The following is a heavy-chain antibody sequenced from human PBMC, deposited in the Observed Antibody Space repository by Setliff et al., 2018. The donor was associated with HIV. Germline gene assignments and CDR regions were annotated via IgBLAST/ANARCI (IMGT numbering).Heavy chain of an antibody. V-gene: IGHV4-39*07. J-gene: IGHJ5*02. CDR1: GGSISSSSYY. CDR3: ARAPGPYGDYNWFDP. D-gene: IGHD4-17*01. CDR2: IYYSGST. Sequence: SETLSLTCTVSGGSISSSSYYWGWIRQPPGKGLEWIGTIYYSGSTYYNPSLKSRVTISVDTSKNQFSLKLSSVTAADTAVYYCARAPGPYGDYNWFDPWGQGALVTVSS.